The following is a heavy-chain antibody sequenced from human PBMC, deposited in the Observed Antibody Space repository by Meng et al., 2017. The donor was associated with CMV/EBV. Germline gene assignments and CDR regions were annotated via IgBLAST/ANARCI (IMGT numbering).Heavy chain of an antibody. V-gene: IGHV3-53*01. CDR1: GFTVSSNY. Sequence: GGSLRLSCAASGFTVSSNYMTWVRQAPGKGLEWVSVIYSGGSTYYADFVKGRFTISRDNSKNTLYLQMNSLRAEDTAVYYCARGIVGATVNFDYWGQGTLVTVSS. J-gene: IGHJ4*02. D-gene: IGHD1-26*01. CDR2: IYSGGST. CDR3: ARGIVGATVNFDY.